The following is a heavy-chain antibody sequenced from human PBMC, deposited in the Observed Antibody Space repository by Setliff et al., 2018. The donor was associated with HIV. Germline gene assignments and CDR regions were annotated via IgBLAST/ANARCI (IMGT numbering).Heavy chain of an antibody. Sequence: GGSLRLSCAASGFTFSNYEMNWVRQAPGKGLEWVSYISSSGTTIYYADSVKGRFTISRDNAKNALYLQMNSLIAEDTAVYYCARVPVTAYWYFDLWGRGTLVTVSS. CDR3: ARVPVTAYWYFDL. CDR2: ISSSGTTI. V-gene: IGHV3-48*03. J-gene: IGHJ2*01. D-gene: IGHD2-21*02. CDR1: GFTFSNYE.